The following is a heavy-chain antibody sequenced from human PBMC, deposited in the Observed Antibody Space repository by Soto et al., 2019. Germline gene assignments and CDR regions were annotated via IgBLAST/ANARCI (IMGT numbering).Heavy chain of an antibody. D-gene: IGHD1-26*01. V-gene: IGHV6-1*01. CDR1: GDSVSSNSAA. CDR3: ARGEQYSGRIFDY. J-gene: IGHJ4*02. CDR2: TYYRSKWYN. Sequence: QVQLQQSGPGLVKPSQTLSVTCGISGDSVSSNSAAWNWLRQSPSRGLEWLGRTYYRSKWYNDYAVSVESRITINPDPSKNHFSLQLNFVTPEDTAVYFCARGEQYSGRIFDYWGQGTLVTVSS.